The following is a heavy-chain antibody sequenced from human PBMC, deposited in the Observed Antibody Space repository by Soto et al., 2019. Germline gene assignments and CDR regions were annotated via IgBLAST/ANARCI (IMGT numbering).Heavy chain of an antibody. D-gene: IGHD3-16*02. Sequence: QVQLVQSGAEVKKPGASVKVSCKASGYTFTSYGISWVRQAPGQGLEWMGWISAYNGNTNYAQKLQGRVTMTTDTSTSTAYRELRSLRSDDTAVYYCARDLGDYVWGSYRLDYWGQGTLVTVSS. CDR2: ISAYNGNT. J-gene: IGHJ4*02. CDR1: GYTFTSYG. CDR3: ARDLGDYVWGSYRLDY. V-gene: IGHV1-18*01.